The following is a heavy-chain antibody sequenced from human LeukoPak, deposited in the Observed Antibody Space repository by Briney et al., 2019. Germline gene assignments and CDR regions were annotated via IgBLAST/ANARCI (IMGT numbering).Heavy chain of an antibody. D-gene: IGHD2-21*01. CDR3: ARGAYCGGDCPLPNSLY. J-gene: IGHJ4*02. V-gene: IGHV3-74*01. CDR1: EFTFSRYW. CDR2: IKGDGSST. Sequence: SGGSLRLSCAASEFTFSRYWMHWVRQAPGKGLVWVSRIKGDGSSTTYADSVKGRFTISRDNAKNTLYLQMNSLTAEDTAVYYCARGAYCGGDCPLPNSLYWGRGTLVAVSS.